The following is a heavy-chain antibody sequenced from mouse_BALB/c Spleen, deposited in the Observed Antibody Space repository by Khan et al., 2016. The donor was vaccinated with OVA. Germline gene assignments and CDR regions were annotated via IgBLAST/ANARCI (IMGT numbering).Heavy chain of an antibody. D-gene: IGHD1-2*01. CDR3: ARCPLLRQSAFAY. J-gene: IGHJ3*01. Sequence: QIQLVQSGAELAKPGASVKMSCKASGYTFTSYWIHWVKQRPGQGVDWIGYINPSTGYSDYNQKFKDKATLTADRSSSTVYMQLSSLTSKDSAVYYCARCPLLRQSAFAYWGQGTLVTVSA. CDR2: INPSTGYS. V-gene: IGHV1-7*01. CDR1: GYTFTSYW.